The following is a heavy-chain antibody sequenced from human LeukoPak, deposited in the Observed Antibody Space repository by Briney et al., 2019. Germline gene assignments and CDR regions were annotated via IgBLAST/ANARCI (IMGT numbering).Heavy chain of an antibody. CDR3: AKDGTFGAATYYFDY. J-gene: IGHJ4*02. D-gene: IGHD3-3*01. Sequence: VQPGRSLILSCAASGFTFSSYGMHWVRQAPGKGLEGVAVVANDGNDKRYADSVKGRFTISRDNSKNTLYLQMNSLRGEDTAVYYCAKDGTFGAATYYFDYWGQGTLVTVSS. CDR2: VANDGNDK. CDR1: GFTFSSYG. V-gene: IGHV3-30*18.